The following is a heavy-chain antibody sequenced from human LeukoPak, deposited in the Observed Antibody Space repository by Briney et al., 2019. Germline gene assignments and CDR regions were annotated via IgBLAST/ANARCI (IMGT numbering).Heavy chain of an antibody. D-gene: IGHD1-26*01. J-gene: IGHJ4*01. CDR2: ITGSGGST. CDR3: ARSGSYSGPYVY. V-gene: IGHV3-23*01. CDR1: GFSFSNYG. Sequence: GGTLRLSCAASGFSFSNYGMNWVRQAPGKGLEWVSGITGSGGSTYYAGSVKGRFTISRDNSKNTLYLQVNSLRAEDTAVYYCARSGSYSGPYVYWGQGTVVTVSS.